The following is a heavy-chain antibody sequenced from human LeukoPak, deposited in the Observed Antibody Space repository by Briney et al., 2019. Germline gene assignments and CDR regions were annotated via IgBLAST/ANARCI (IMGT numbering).Heavy chain of an antibody. D-gene: IGHD5-24*01. CDR1: GFTFSSYG. J-gene: IGHJ6*03. V-gene: IGHV3-48*04. Sequence: PGGSLRLSCAASGFTFSSYGMHWVRQAPGKGLEWVSYITSSGSITYYADSVKGRFTISRDNAKNSLYLQMNSLRAEDTAVYYCAREPDNYLSYYMDVWGKGTTVTISS. CDR3: AREPDNYLSYYMDV. CDR2: ITSSGSIT.